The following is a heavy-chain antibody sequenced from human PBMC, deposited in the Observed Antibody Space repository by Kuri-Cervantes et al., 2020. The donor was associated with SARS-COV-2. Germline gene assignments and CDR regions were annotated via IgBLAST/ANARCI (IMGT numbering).Heavy chain of an antibody. D-gene: IGHD2-2*01. Sequence: SETLSLTCTVSGGSVSSGSYYWSWIRQPPGKGLEWIGYIYYSGSTNYNPSLKSRVTISVDTSKNQFSLKLSSVTAADTAVYYCARDCSSTSCYPSPWYFDLWGRGTLVTVSS. CDR2: IYYSGST. CDR1: GGSVSSGSYY. CDR3: ARDCSSTSCYPSPWYFDL. V-gene: IGHV4-61*01. J-gene: IGHJ2*01.